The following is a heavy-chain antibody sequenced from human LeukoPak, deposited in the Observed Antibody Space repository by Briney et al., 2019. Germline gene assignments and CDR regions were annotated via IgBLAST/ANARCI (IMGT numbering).Heavy chain of an antibody. Sequence: PSETLSLTCTVSGGSISSYYWSWIRQPAGKGLEWIGRIYTSGSTNYNPSLKSRVTISVDTSKNQFSLTLSSVAAADTAVYYCARVARCTSCFDADYWGQGTLVTVSS. V-gene: IGHV4-4*07. D-gene: IGHD2-2*01. J-gene: IGHJ4*02. CDR3: ARVARCTSCFDADY. CDR2: IYTSGST. CDR1: GGSISSYY.